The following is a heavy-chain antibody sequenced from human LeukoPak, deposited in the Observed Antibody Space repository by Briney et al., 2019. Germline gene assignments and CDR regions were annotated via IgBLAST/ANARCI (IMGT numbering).Heavy chain of an antibody. Sequence: SVKVSCKASGGTFSSYTISWVRQAPGQGLEWMGRIIPILGIANYAQKFQGRVTITADKSTSTAYMELSSLRSEDTAVYYRAREKGYCSSTSCFDAFDIWGQGTMVTVSS. J-gene: IGHJ3*02. CDR1: GGTFSSYT. CDR3: AREKGYCSSTSCFDAFDI. CDR2: IIPILGIA. D-gene: IGHD2-2*01. V-gene: IGHV1-69*04.